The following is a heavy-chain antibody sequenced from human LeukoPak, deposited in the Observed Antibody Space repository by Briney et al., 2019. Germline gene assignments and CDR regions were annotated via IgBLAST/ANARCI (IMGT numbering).Heavy chain of an antibody. Sequence: SGGSLRLSCAASGFTFSVAWMNWVRQAPGKGLEWVGRIKSKTDGGTTDYAAPVKGRFTISRDDSKNTLYLQMNSLKTEDTAVYYCTTDAAWDLLPRFDYWGQGTLVTVSS. V-gene: IGHV3-15*01. J-gene: IGHJ4*02. CDR3: TTDAAWDLLPRFDY. D-gene: IGHD1-26*01. CDR2: IKSKTDGGTT. CDR1: GFTFSVAW.